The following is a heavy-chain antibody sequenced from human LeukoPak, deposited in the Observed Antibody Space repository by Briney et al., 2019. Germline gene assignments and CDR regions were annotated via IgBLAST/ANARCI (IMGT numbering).Heavy chain of an antibody. Sequence: GGSLRLSCAASGFTFSSFAMSWVRQAPGKGLEWVSGISSGGESTIYADSVKGRFTPSRDNSKNTLYLQMNSLRAEDTALYYCAKDFWYSNGWYFFDYWGQGTLVTVSS. J-gene: IGHJ4*02. CDR1: GFTFSSFA. CDR2: ISSGGEST. D-gene: IGHD6-19*01. V-gene: IGHV3-23*01. CDR3: AKDFWYSNGWYFFDY.